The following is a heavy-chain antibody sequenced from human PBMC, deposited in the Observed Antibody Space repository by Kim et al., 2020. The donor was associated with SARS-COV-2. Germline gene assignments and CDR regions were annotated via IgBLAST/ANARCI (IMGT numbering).Heavy chain of an antibody. J-gene: IGHJ6*02. V-gene: IGHV1-69*13. Sequence: SVKVSCKASGGTFSSYAISWVRQAPGQGLEWMGGIIPIFGTANYAQKFQGRVTITADESTSTAYMELSSLRSEDTAVYYCARKGYGDYLGYYYGMDVWGQGTTVTVSS. CDR2: IIPIFGTA. CDR1: GGTFSSYA. D-gene: IGHD4-17*01. CDR3: ARKGYGDYLGYYYGMDV.